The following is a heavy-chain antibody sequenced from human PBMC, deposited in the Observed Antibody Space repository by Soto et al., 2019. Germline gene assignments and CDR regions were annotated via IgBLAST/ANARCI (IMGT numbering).Heavy chain of an antibody. CDR2: VYNSGST. V-gene: IGHV4-59*01. CDR1: GGSISSNY. D-gene: IGHD6-13*01. CDR3: ARYRREAVAGYTLDN. J-gene: IGHJ4*02. Sequence: PSETLSLTCTVSGGSISSNYWTWIRQPPGKGLEWIGYVYNSGSTNYNPSLKSRVTISEDTSKSQFSLKVYSMTAADTAVYYCARYRREAVAGYTLDNWGKGILVTVSS.